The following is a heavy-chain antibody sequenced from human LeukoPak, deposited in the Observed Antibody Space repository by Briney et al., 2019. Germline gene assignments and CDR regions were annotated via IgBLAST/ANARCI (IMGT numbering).Heavy chain of an antibody. D-gene: IGHD3-22*01. CDR3: ARQGTSGSYLTGLDV. CDR1: GGSFSGYY. V-gene: IGHV4-34*01. CDR2: INHSGST. J-gene: IGHJ6*02. Sequence: PSETLSLTCAVYGGSFSGYYWSWIRQPPGKGLEWIGEINHSGSTNYNPSLKSRVTISVDTSKNQFSLKLSSVTAADTAVYYCARQGTSGSYLTGLDVWGQGTTVTVSS.